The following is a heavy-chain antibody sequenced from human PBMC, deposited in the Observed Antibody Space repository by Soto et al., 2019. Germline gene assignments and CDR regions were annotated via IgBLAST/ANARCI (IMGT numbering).Heavy chain of an antibody. J-gene: IGHJ4*02. CDR1: GFTFSNYA. CDR3: AKDEYYYSRSGYYIFDS. D-gene: IGHD3-22*01. Sequence: RLSCAASGFTFSNYAMHWVRQAPGKGLEWVAVISYDGSNKNYGDSVKGRFTISRDNSKKTLYLQMNSLRPEDTALYYCAKDEYYYSRSGYYIFDSWGQGTLVTVSS. CDR2: ISYDGSNK. V-gene: IGHV3-30-3*01.